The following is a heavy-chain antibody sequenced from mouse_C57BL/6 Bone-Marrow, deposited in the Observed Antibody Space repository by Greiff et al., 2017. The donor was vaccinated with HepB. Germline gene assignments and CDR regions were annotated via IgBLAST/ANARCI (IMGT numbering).Heavy chain of an antibody. V-gene: IGHV1-9*01. Sequence: VQLQRSGAELMKPGASVKLSCKATGYTFTGYWIEWVKQRPGHGLEWIGEILPGSGSTNYNEKFKGKATFTADTSSNTAYMQLSSLTTEDSALYYRARGGVTTVVGYFDVWGTGTTVTGSS. CDR2: ILPGSGST. J-gene: IGHJ1*03. CDR1: GYTFTGYW. CDR3: ARGGVTTVVGYFDV. D-gene: IGHD1-1*01.